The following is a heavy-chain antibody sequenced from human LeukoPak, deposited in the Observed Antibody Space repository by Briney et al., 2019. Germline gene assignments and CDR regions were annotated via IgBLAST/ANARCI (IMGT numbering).Heavy chain of an antibody. D-gene: IGHD6-13*01. J-gene: IGHJ4*02. CDR1: GFIFSNYW. CDR2: IKQDGSEK. V-gene: IGHV3-7*03. Sequence: GGSLRLSCAASGFIFSNYWMSWVRQVPGKGLEWVANIKQDGSEKYYVDSVKGRFTISRDNAMNSLYLQMDSLRVEDTAIYYCARSVPYGTTWYGRSDCWGQGTQVTVSS. CDR3: ARSVPYGTTWYGRSDC.